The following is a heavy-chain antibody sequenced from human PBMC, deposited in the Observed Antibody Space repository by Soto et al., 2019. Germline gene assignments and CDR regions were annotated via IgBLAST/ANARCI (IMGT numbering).Heavy chain of an antibody. CDR2: IGTAGDP. V-gene: IGHV3-13*05. D-gene: IGHD4-17*01. Sequence: EVQLVESGGGLVQPGGSLRLSCAASGFTFSSYDMHWVRQATGKGLEWVSAIGTAGDPYYPGSVKGRFTISRENAKNSLYLRMNSLRAGDTAVYYCARGQLGYGGDYWYFDLWGRGTLVTVSS. CDR3: ARGQLGYGGDYWYFDL. J-gene: IGHJ2*01. CDR1: GFTFSSYD.